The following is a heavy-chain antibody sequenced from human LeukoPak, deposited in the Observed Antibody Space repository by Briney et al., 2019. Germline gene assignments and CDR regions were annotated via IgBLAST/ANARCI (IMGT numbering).Heavy chain of an antibody. CDR2: ISAHDGNT. V-gene: IGHV1-18*01. D-gene: IGHD4-17*01. Sequence: ASVKVSCKASGYTFTNFGISWVRQAPGQGLEWMGWISAHDGNTNYAQKLQGRVTMTTDTSTYTAYMELRSLTSDDTAVYYCARDDYGDYPTAFDIWGQGTMVTVSS. CDR3: ARDDYGDYPTAFDI. CDR1: GYTFTNFG. J-gene: IGHJ3*02.